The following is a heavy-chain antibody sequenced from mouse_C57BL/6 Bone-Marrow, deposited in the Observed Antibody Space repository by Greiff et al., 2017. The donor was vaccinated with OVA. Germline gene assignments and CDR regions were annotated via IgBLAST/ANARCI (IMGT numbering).Heavy chain of an antibody. Sequence: EVQVVESGGGLVKPGGSLKLSCAASGFTFSDYGMHWVRQAPEKGLEWVAYISSGSSTIYYADTVKGRFTISRDNAKNTLFLQMTSLRSEDTAMYYCARKESYYGSSLFAYWGQGTLVTVSA. CDR1: GFTFSDYG. CDR3: ARKESYYGSSLFAY. CDR2: ISSGSSTI. J-gene: IGHJ3*01. V-gene: IGHV5-17*01. D-gene: IGHD1-1*01.